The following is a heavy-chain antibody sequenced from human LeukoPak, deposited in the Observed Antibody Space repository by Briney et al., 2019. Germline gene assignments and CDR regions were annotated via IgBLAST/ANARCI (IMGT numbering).Heavy chain of an antibody. J-gene: IGHJ6*03. CDR2: IDHSGST. CDR3: ARTVRGYSYGRAYYYYYMDV. CDR1: GYSISSGYY. D-gene: IGHD5-18*01. V-gene: IGHV4-38-2*02. Sequence: ASETLSLTCTVSGYSISSGYYWGWIRQPPGKGLEWTGSIDHSGSTNYNPSLKSRVTISVDTSKNQFSLKLSSVTAADTAVYYCARTVRGYSYGRAYYYYYMDVWGKGTTVTVSS.